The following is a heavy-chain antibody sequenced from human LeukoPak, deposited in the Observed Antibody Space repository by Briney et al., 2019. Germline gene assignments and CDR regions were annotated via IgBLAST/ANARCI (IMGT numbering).Heavy chain of an antibody. V-gene: IGHV4-39*01. D-gene: IGHD4-17*01. CDR3: ARHPPYGFRYFQH. J-gene: IGHJ1*01. Sequence: SETLSLTCTVSGGSISSSSYYWGWIRQPPGKGVEWIGSIYNSGSTYYNPSPKSRVTISVDTSKNQFSLKLSSVTAADTAVYYCARHPPYGFRYFQHWGQGTLVTVSS. CDR1: GGSISSSSYY. CDR2: IYNSGST.